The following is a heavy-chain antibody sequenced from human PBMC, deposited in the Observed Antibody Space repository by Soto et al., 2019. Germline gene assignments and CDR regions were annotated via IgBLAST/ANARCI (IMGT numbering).Heavy chain of an antibody. Sequence: SVKVSCKASGGTFSSYAISWVRQAPGQGLEWMGGIIPIFGTANYAQKFQGRVTITADESTSTAYMELSSLRSEDTAVYYCARGHYGGNYFAYWGQGALVTVSS. D-gene: IGHD4-17*01. CDR2: IIPIFGTA. CDR3: ARGHYGGNYFAY. CDR1: GGTFSSYA. J-gene: IGHJ4*02. V-gene: IGHV1-69*13.